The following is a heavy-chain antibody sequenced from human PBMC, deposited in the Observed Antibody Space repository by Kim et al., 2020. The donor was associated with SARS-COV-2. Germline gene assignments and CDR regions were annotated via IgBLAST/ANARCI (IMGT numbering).Heavy chain of an antibody. V-gene: IGHV4-39*01. D-gene: IGHD3-22*01. Sequence: SETLSLTCTVSGGSISSSSYYWGWIRQPPGKGLEWIGSIYYSGSTYSNPSLKSRVTISVDTSKNQFSLKLSSVTAAATAVYYWARSGGSTMIVVAIGYFDYWGQGTLVTVSS. CDR1: GGSISSSSYY. CDR2: IYYSGST. CDR3: ARSGGSTMIVVAIGYFDY. J-gene: IGHJ4*02.